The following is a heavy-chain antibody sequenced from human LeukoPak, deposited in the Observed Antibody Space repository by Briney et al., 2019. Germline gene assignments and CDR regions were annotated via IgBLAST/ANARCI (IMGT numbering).Heavy chain of an antibody. Sequence: PGGSLRLSCAASGFTFSSHRMSWVRQATGKGLEWVANIKKDGSEKYYVDSVKGRFTISRDNSKNTLYLQMNSLRAEDTAVYYCARRAGAYSHPYDYWGQGTLVTVSS. J-gene: IGHJ4*02. CDR3: ARRAGAYSHPYDY. CDR1: GFTFSSHR. CDR2: IKKDGSEK. V-gene: IGHV3-7*03. D-gene: IGHD4/OR15-4a*01.